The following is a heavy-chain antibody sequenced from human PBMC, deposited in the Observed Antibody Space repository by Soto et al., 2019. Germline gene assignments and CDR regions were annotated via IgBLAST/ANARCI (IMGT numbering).Heavy chain of an antibody. Sequence: QVQLQESGPGLVKPSQTLSLTCTVSGGSISSGGYYWSWIRQHPGKGLEWIGYIYYSGSTYYNPSRKSRXXIXVXQSKNQFALKLSSVTAADTAVYYCARGSSSWYYFDYWGQGTLVTVSS. CDR3: ARGSSSWYYFDY. CDR2: IYYSGST. V-gene: IGHV4-31*03. CDR1: GGSISSGGYY. J-gene: IGHJ4*02. D-gene: IGHD6-13*01.